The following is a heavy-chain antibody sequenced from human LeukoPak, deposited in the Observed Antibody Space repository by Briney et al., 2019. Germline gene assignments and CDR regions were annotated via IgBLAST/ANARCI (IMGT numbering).Heavy chain of an antibody. CDR1: GGSVSGYY. CDR3: ARSMVRGVSGDWFDP. CDR2: IYYSGSS. J-gene: IGHJ5*02. Sequence: SETLSLTCAVYGGSVSGYYWSWIRQPPGKGLEWIGSIYYSGSSYYNPSLKSRVTISVDKSKNQFSLKLSSVTAADTAVYYCARSMVRGVSGDWFDPWGQGTLVTVSS. V-gene: IGHV4-34*01. D-gene: IGHD3-10*01.